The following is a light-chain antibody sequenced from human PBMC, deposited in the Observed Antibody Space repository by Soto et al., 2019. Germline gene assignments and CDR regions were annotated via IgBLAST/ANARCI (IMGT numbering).Light chain of an antibody. Sequence: EIVMTQSPATLSLSPGEGVTLSCRASQSMTTNLAWYQQKPGQAPRLLVHGASTRATGIPARFSGSGSGTEFTLTISSLQSEDFAVYYCQQYNNWPPVTFGGGTKVDIK. V-gene: IGKV3-15*01. J-gene: IGKJ4*01. CDR3: QQYNNWPPVT. CDR1: QSMTTN. CDR2: GAS.